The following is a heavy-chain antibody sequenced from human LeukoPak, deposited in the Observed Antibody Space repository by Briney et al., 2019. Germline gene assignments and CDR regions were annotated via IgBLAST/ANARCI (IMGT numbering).Heavy chain of an antibody. J-gene: IGHJ4*02. D-gene: IGHD3-10*01. V-gene: IGHV4-59*01. CDR1: DGSIISYY. CDR2: IHSIGST. CDR3: ARVVGYYYGSGSSFRGYFDY. Sequence: NTSETLSLTCTVSDGSIISYYWSWIRHPPGKGPEWIAFIHSIGSTGYNPSLKSRVTISLDTSKNHFSLKVTSMTAADTGVYYCARVVGYYYGSGSSFRGYFDYWGQGTLVIVSS.